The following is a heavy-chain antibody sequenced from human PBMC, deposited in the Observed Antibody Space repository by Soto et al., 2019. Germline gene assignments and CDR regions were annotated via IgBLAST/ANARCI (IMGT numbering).Heavy chain of an antibody. D-gene: IGHD4-17*01. CDR1: CGSISSSSYY. J-gene: IGHJ6*02. Sequence: SETLSLTCTISCGSISSSSYYWGWIRQPPGKGLEWIGSIYYSGSTYYKPSLKNRVTIYVDTSKNQFSLKLSSVTAADTVVYYCASNGNDYGDYDNYYYYGMDVWGQGTTVT. CDR3: ASNGNDYGDYDNYYYYGMDV. V-gene: IGHV4-39*01. CDR2: IYYSGST.